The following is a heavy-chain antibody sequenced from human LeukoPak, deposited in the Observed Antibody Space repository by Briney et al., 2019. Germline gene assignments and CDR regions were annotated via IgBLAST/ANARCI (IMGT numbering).Heavy chain of an antibody. D-gene: IGHD4-23*01. J-gene: IGHJ4*02. Sequence: ASVKVSCKASGYTFTGYYMHWVRQAPGQGLEWMGWINPNSGGTNYAQKFQGRVTMTRDTSISTAYMELSSLTSEDTAVYYCATELRWKDHWGQGTLVTVPS. V-gene: IGHV1-2*02. CDR2: INPNSGGT. CDR3: ATELRWKDH. CDR1: GYTFTGYY.